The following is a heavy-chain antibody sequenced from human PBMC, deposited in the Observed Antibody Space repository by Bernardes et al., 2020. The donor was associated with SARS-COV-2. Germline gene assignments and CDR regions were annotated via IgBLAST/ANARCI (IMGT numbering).Heavy chain of an antibody. J-gene: IGHJ5*02. D-gene: IGHD6-13*01. CDR3: AREAAAGSFDP. CDR1: GYIFTTYS. CDR2: ISAYNGNT. Sequence: ASVKVSCKASGYIFTTYSITWVRQAPGQGLEWMGWISAYNGNTNYAQKFQGRVTMTTDTSTSTAYMELRSLRSDDTAVYYCAREAAAGSFDPWGQGTLVTVSS. V-gene: IGHV1-18*01.